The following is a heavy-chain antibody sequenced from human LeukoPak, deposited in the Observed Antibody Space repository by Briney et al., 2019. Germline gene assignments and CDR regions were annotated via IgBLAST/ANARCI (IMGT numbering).Heavy chain of an antibody. Sequence: GGSLRLSCAASGFTFSSYAMSWVRQAPGKGLEWVSGISWNSGSIGYADSVKGRFTISRDNAKNSLYLRMNSLRAEDTALYYCAKSQYSSGQRYFDLWGRGTLVTVSS. J-gene: IGHJ2*01. CDR3: AKSQYSSGQRYFDL. CDR2: ISWNSGSI. CDR1: GFTFSSYA. D-gene: IGHD6-19*01. V-gene: IGHV3-9*01.